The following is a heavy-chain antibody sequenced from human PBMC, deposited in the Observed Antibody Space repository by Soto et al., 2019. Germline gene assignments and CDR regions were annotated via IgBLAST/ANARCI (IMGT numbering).Heavy chain of an antibody. CDR2: ISSSGSTI. Sequence: VQLVESGGGLVQPGGSLRLSCAASGFTFSSYEMNWVRQAPGKGLEWVSYISSSGSTIYYADSVKGRFTISRDNAKNSLYLQMNSLRAEDTAVYYCARVGRYYYYGMDVWGQGTTVTVSS. CDR1: GFTFSSYE. J-gene: IGHJ6*02. CDR3: ARVGRYYYYGMDV. V-gene: IGHV3-48*03.